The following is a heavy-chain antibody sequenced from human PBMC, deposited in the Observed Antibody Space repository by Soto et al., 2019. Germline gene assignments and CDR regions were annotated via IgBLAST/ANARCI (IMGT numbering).Heavy chain of an antibody. V-gene: IGHV1-8*01. CDR1: GYTFTSYD. D-gene: IGHD3-16*01. CDR2: MNPNSGNT. CDR3: AMGGMGLGDYYYYGMDV. Sequence: QVQLVQSGAEVKKPGALVKVSCKASGYTFTSYDINWVRQATGQGLEWMGWMNPNSGNTGYAQKFQGRVTMTRNTSISTAYMELSSLRSEDTAVFCCAMGGMGLGDYYYYGMDVWGQGTTVTVSS. J-gene: IGHJ6*02.